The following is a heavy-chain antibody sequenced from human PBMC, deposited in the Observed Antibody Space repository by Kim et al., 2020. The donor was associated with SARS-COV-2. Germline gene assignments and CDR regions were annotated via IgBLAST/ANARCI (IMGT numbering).Heavy chain of an antibody. CDR2: ISAYNGNT. CDR1: GYTFTSYG. CDR3: ARMVGYCIGGSCDSGWYYYYGMDV. V-gene: IGHV1-18*01. Sequence: ASVKVSCKASGYTFTSYGISWVRQAPGQGLEWMGWISAYNGNTNYAQKLQGRVTMTTDTSTSTAYMELRSLRSDDTAVYYCARMVGYCIGGSCDSGWYYYYGMDVWGQGTTVTVSS. J-gene: IGHJ6*02. D-gene: IGHD2-15*01.